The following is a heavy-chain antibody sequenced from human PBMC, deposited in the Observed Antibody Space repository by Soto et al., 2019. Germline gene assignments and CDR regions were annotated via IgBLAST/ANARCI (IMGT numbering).Heavy chain of an antibody. CDR3: ARKPYSHYYGMDV. CDR2: IIPYNDNT. D-gene: IGHD2-21*01. Sequence: GASVKVSCKASGYIFSDYGINWVRLAPGQGLEWMGWIIPYNDNTKYAENFQGRVTLTTDTSTNTVYMELRSLTPDDTGMYFCARKPYSHYYGMDVWGQGTSVTVSS. CDR1: GYIFSDYG. V-gene: IGHV1-18*01. J-gene: IGHJ6*02.